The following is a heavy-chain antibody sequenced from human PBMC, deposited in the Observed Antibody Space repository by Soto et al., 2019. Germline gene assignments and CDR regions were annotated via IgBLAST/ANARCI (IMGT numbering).Heavy chain of an antibody. V-gene: IGHV3-11*06. CDR2: ITTNSYT. Sequence: GALRLSCAASDIFFSDYYMSRVRQAPGKGLEWLAFITTNSYTSYAGSAKGRLTTSRDNAKNSLYLQMNSLRPEDTGVYFCARGKTAMVLDSWGQGTPVTGS. D-gene: IGHD5-18*01. CDR1: DIFFSDYY. J-gene: IGHJ4*02. CDR3: ARGKTAMVLDS.